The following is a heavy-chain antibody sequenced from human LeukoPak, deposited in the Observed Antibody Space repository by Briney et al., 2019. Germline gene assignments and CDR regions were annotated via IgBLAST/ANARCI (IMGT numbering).Heavy chain of an antibody. D-gene: IGHD3-22*01. Sequence: PSETLSLTCTVSGGSISSSSYYWGWIRQPPGKGLEWIGSIYYSGSTYYNPSLKSRVTISVDTSKNQFSLKLSSVTAADTAVYYCARDPDSSGYQIAAFDIWGQGTMDTVSS. CDR3: ARDPDSSGYQIAAFDI. V-gene: IGHV4-39*07. CDR2: IYYSGST. CDR1: GGSISSSSYY. J-gene: IGHJ3*02.